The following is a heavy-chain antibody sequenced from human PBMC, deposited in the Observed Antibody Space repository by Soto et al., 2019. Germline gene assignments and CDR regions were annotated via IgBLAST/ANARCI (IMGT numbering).Heavy chain of an antibody. CDR3: ARADYDILTGYYKNDY. CDR1: GGTFSSYT. CDR2: IIPILGIA. J-gene: IGHJ4*02. D-gene: IGHD3-9*01. Sequence: GASVKVSCKASGGTFSSYTISWVRQAPGQGLEWMGRIIPILGIANYAQKFQGRVTITADKSTSTAYMELSSLRSEDTAVYYCARADYDILTGYYKNDYWGQGTLVTVSS. V-gene: IGHV1-69*02.